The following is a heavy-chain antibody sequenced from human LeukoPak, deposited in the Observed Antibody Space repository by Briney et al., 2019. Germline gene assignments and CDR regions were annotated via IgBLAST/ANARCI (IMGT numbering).Heavy chain of an antibody. Sequence: GGSLRLSCAASGFTFSSYWMHWVRQAPGKGLVWVSYIKSDGSSTSYADSVKGRFTISRDNAKNTLYLQMNSLRAEDTAVYHCARDFGESGDYWGQGTLVTVSS. V-gene: IGHV3-74*01. J-gene: IGHJ4*02. CDR3: ARDFGESGDY. CDR2: IKSDGSST. D-gene: IGHD2-21*01. CDR1: GFTFSSYW.